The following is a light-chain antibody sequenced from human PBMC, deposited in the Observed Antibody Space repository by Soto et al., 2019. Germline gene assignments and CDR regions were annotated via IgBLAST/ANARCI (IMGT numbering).Light chain of an antibody. J-gene: IGKJ1*01. CDR1: QSVSSSY. CDR2: GAS. V-gene: IGKV3-20*01. CDR3: QQYDNLSWT. Sequence: EIVLTQSPATLSLSPGERATLSCRASQSVSSSYLAWYQQKPGQAPRLLIYGASNRATGTPDRFSGSGSGTDFTLTISRLEPEDFAVYYCQQYDNLSWTFGQGTKVDI.